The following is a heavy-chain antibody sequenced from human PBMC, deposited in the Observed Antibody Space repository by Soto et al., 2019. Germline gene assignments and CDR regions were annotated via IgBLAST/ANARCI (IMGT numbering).Heavy chain of an antibody. CDR2: INQDGSEK. Sequence: EVQLVESGGGLVQPGGSLRLSCAASGFTFSSYWMSWVRQAPGKGLEWVANINQDGSEKYYVDSEKGRFIISRDNAKNSLYLQMNSLRAEETAVYYFVKRDTVATNGDSWGQGTLVTVSS. CDR1: GFTFSSYW. CDR3: VKRDTVATNGDS. V-gene: IGHV3-7*01. D-gene: IGHD5-12*01. J-gene: IGHJ4*02.